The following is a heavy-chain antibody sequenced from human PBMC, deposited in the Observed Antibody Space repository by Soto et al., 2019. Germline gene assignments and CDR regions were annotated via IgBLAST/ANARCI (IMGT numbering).Heavy chain of an antibody. CDR3: ARDRVTAGKYYYYGMDV. V-gene: IGHV3-33*01. J-gene: IGHJ6*02. D-gene: IGHD1-1*01. Sequence: QVQLVESGGGVVQPGRSLRLSCAASGFTFSSYCMHWVRQAPGKGLEWVAVIWYDGSNKYYADSVKGRFTISRDNSKNTLYLQMNSLRAEDTAVYYCARDRVTAGKYYYYGMDVWGQGTTVTVSS. CDR2: IWYDGSNK. CDR1: GFTFSSYC.